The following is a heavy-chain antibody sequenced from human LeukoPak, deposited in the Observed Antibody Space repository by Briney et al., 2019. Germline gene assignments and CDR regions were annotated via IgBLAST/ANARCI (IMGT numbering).Heavy chain of an antibody. D-gene: IGHD2-2*01. V-gene: IGHV1-69*02. CDR3: ARALGYCSSTSCSIDAFDI. Sequence: GSSAKVSCKASGGTFSSYTISWVRQAPGQGLEWMGRIIPILGIANYAQKFQGRVTITADKSTSTAYMELSSLRSEDTAVYYCARALGYCSSTSCSIDAFDIWGQGTMVTVSS. J-gene: IGHJ3*02. CDR2: IIPILGIA. CDR1: GGTFSSYT.